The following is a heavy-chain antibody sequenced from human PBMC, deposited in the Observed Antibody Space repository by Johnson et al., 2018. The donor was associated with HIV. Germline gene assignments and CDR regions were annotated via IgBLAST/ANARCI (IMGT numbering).Heavy chain of an antibody. CDR2: ISGSGGST. D-gene: IGHD6-13*01. V-gene: IGHV3-23*04. Sequence: VQLVESGGGLVQPGGSLRLSCAASGFTFSSYAMSWVRQAPGQGLEWVSAISGSGGSTYYADSVKGRFTISRDNAKNTLYLQMNSLRAEDTAVYYCASDDSSSVGAFDIWGQGTMVTVSS. CDR3: ASDDSSSVGAFDI. CDR1: GFTFSSYA. J-gene: IGHJ3*02.